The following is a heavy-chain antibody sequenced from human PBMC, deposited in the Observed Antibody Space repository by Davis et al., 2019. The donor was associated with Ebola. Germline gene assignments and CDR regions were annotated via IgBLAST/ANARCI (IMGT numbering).Heavy chain of an antibody. CDR3: AKDQWPHDYHYYGADV. CDR2: ISYEGTNT. V-gene: IGHV3-30*18. Sequence: GESLKISCSASGFTFSPYGMHWVRQAPGRGLEWVALISYEGTNTYYADSVKGRFTISRDNSKNTLYLQMNSLKIEDTAIYYCAKDQWPHDYHYYGADVWGQGTTVTVSS. J-gene: IGHJ6*02. D-gene: IGHD4/OR15-4a*01. CDR1: GFTFSPYG.